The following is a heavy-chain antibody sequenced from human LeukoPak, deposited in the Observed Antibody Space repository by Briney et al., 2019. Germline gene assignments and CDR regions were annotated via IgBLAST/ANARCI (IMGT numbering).Heavy chain of an antibody. CDR1: GYTLTGYY. V-gene: IGHV1-2*02. J-gene: IGHJ6*03. CDR2: INPNSGGT. CDR3: SRGNNYYYYMDV. Sequence: ASVKVSCKASGYTLTGYYMHWVRQAPGQGLEWMGWINPNSGGTNYAQKFQGRVTMTRDTSISTAYMELSSLRSEDTAVYYCSRGNNYYYYMDVWGKGPRSPSP.